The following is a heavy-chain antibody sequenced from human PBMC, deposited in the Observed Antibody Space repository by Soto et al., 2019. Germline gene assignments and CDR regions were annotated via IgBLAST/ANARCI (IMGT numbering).Heavy chain of an antibody. CDR3: ARDQYDILTGYSRYYYYGMDV. Sequence: GASVKVSCKASGYTFTSYGISWVRQAPGQGLEWMGWISAYNGNTNYAQKLQGRVTMTTDTSTSTAYMELRSLRSDDTAVYYCARDQYDILTGYSRYYYYGMDVWGQGTTVTVSS. CDR1: GYTFTSYG. D-gene: IGHD3-9*01. CDR2: ISAYNGNT. V-gene: IGHV1-18*01. J-gene: IGHJ6*02.